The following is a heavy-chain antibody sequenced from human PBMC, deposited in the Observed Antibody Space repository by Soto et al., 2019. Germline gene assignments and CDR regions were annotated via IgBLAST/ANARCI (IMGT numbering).Heavy chain of an antibody. Sequence: QPGGSLRLSCAASGFTFSDYAMHWVRQAPGKGLEWVAVVSHDGRNTHYADSVKGRFTISRDSSKNTVSLEMTSLRAEDTAVYYCARDQGTSSSGLLTKGTDYWGQGT. CDR2: VSHDGRNT. J-gene: IGHJ4*02. CDR1: GFTFSDYA. CDR3: ARDQGTSSSGLLTKGTDY. D-gene: IGHD2-8*01. V-gene: IGHV3-30*03.